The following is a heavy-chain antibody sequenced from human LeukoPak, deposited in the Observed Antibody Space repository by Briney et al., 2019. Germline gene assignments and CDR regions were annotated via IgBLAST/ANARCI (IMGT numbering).Heavy chain of an antibody. CDR3: AKQRGYTYGYPFDS. J-gene: IGHJ4*02. CDR1: GFTFSSSA. V-gene: IGHV3-23*01. D-gene: IGHD5-18*01. Sequence: PGGSLRLSCAASGFTFSSSAMSWVRQAPGKGLEWVSAISNNGGYTYYADSVKGRFNISRDNSESTLYVHMSSLRAEDTAVYYCAKQRGYTYGYPFDSWGQGTLVTVSS. CDR2: ISNNGGYT.